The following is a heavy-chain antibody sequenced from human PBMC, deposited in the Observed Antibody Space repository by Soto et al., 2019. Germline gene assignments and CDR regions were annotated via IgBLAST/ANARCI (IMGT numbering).Heavy chain of an antibody. CDR1: GYTFTGYG. D-gene: IGHD6-6*01. CDR3: ARSPGSSSPNYYYYGMDV. V-gene: IGHV1-18*01. Sequence: ASVKVSCKASGYTFTGYGISWVRQAPGQGLEWMGWISAYNGNTNYAQKLQGRVTMTTDTSTSTAYMELRSLRSDDTAVYYCARSPGSSSPNYYYYGMDVWGQGTTVTVSS. CDR2: ISAYNGNT. J-gene: IGHJ6*02.